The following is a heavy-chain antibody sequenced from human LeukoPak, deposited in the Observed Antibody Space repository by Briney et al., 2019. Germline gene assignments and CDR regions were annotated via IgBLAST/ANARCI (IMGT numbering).Heavy chain of an antibody. J-gene: IGHJ4*02. CDR2: ISGSGGST. CDR1: GFTFSRYA. D-gene: IGHD1-26*01. Sequence: GGSLRLSCAASGFTFSRYAVSWVRQAPGKGLEWVSAISGSGGSTYYADSVKGRFTISRDNSKNTLYLQMNSLRAEDTAVYYCAKDRRSGSYEPFDYWGQGTLVTVSS. CDR3: AKDRRSGSYEPFDY. V-gene: IGHV3-23*01.